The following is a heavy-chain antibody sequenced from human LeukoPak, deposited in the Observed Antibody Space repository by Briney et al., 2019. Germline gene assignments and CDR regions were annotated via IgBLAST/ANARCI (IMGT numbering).Heavy chain of an antibody. CDR3: AREGSSFVLDY. V-gene: IGHV7-4-1*02. J-gene: IGHJ4*02. D-gene: IGHD6-6*01. CDR2: INTNTGNS. Sequence: RASVKVSCKASGYTFTSYAMNWVRQAPGQGLEWMGWINTNTGNSTYAQGFTGRFVFSLDTSVSTAYLQISSLKAEDTAVYYCAREGSSFVLDYWGQGTLVTVSS. CDR1: GYTFTSYA.